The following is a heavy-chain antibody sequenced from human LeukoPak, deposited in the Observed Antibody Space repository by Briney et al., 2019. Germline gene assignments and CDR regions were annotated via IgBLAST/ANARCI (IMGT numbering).Heavy chain of an antibody. CDR1: GGSISSSNW. CDR3: ARSYCSSSCYAVGAFDI. J-gene: IGHJ3*02. V-gene: IGHV4-4*02. D-gene: IGHD2-2*01. Sequence: KPSGTLSLTCAVSGGSISSSNWWSWVRQPPGKGLEWIGEIYHSGSTNYNPSLKSRVTISVDKSKNQFSLKLSSVTAADTAVYYCARSYCSSSCYAVGAFDIWGQGTVVTVSS. CDR2: IYHSGST.